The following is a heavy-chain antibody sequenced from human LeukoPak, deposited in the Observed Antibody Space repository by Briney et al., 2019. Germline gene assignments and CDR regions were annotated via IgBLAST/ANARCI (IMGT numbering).Heavy chain of an antibody. CDR2: ISTYNGNT. V-gene: IGHV1-18*01. D-gene: IGHD2-15*01. Sequence: ASVKVSCKASGYTFISYGISWVRQAPGQGLEWMGWISTYNGNTKYAQKLQGRVTMTTDTSTTIAYMELRSLRSDDTAVYYCAGCSGGSCTGYYFDYWGQGTLVTVSS. CDR1: GYTFISYG. CDR3: AGCSGGSCTGYYFDY. J-gene: IGHJ4*02.